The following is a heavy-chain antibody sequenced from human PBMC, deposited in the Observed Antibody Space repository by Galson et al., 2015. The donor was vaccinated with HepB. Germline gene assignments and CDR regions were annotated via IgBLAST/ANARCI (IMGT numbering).Heavy chain of an antibody. CDR3: AGGRVVGAGVFDY. Sequence: DPVAPTCTVAGFAIDNNSHYWGGTRRARGEGLGGIGSYYNSGTTDYTAALKSRLTISVDASQNPFSLKMKSVTVADAAVYFCAGGRVVGAGVFDYWGQGTLVAVSS. J-gene: IGHJ4*02. D-gene: IGHD2-2*01. V-gene: IGHV4-39*01. CDR1: GFAIDNNSHY. CDR2: YYNSGTT.